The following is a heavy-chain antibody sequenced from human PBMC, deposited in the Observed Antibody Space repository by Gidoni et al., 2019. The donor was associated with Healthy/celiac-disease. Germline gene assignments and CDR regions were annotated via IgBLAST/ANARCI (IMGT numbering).Heavy chain of an antibody. J-gene: IGHJ6*02. V-gene: IGHV3-73*02. CDR3: TRLSGYCSGGSCYSGGTNYYYYGMDV. CDR1: GFTFSGSA. Sequence: EVQLVESGGGLVQPGGSLKLSCAASGFTFSGSAMHWVRQASGKGLEWVGRIRSKANSYATAYAASVKGRFTISRDDSKNTAYLQMNSLKTEDTAVYYCTRLSGYCSGGSCYSGGTNYYYYGMDVWGQGTTVTVSS. CDR2: IRSKANSYAT. D-gene: IGHD2-15*01.